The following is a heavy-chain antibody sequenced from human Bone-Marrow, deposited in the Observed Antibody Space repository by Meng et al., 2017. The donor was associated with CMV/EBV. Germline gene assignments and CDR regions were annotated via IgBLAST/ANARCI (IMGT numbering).Heavy chain of an antibody. V-gene: IGHV4-39*01. Sequence: SSYSWGWIRQPPGKGLEWIGSIYYSGSTYYNPSLKSRVTISVDTSKNQFSLKLSSVTAADTAVYYCARGGSDYDFWSGYYHNWFDPWGQGTLVTVSS. CDR1: SSYS. CDR3: ARGGSDYDFWSGYYHNWFDP. J-gene: IGHJ5*02. D-gene: IGHD3-3*01. CDR2: IYYSGST.